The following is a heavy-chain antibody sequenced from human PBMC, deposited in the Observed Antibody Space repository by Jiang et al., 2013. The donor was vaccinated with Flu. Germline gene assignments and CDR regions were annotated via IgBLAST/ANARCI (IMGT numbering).Heavy chain of an antibody. D-gene: IGHD3-9*01. V-gene: IGHV2-5*02. CDR3: ARTYHDDSTGYYRDDALDI. CDR2: VYWDDDK. J-gene: IGHJ3*02. CDR1: GTSLTTPGMG. Sequence: PTQTLTLTCTLSGTSLTTPGMGIAWVRQPPGKALEWLALVYWDDDKRYNPSLKNRLILTRDTSKNQVVLTLTYMDPVDTASYYCARTYHDDSTGYYRDDALDIWGQGKLVSVSS.